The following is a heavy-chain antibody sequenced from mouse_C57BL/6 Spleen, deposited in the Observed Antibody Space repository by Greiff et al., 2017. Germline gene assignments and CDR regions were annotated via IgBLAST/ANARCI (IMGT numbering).Heavy chain of an antibody. Sequence: VQLQQSGAELARPGASVKLSCKASGYTFTSYGISWVKQRTGQGLEWIGEIYPRSGNTYYNEQFKGKATLPADKSSSTAYMELRSLTSEDSAIYFCARIGLLLRSDYFDYWGQGTTRTVSA. V-gene: IGHV1-81*01. D-gene: IGHD1-1*01. CDR3: ARIGLLLRSDYFDY. CDR2: IYPRSGNT. J-gene: IGHJ2*01. CDR1: GYTFTSYG.